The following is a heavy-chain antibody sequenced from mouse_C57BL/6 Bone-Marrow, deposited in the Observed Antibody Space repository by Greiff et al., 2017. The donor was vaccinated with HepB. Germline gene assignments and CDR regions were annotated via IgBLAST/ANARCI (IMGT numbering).Heavy chain of an antibody. J-gene: IGHJ4*01. D-gene: IGHD1-1*01. V-gene: IGHV5-17*01. CDR1: GFTFSDYG. CDR2: ISSGSSTI. Sequence: EVKLVESGGGLVKPGGSLKLSCAASGFTFSDYGMHWVRQAPEKGLEWVAYISSGSSTIYYADTVKGRFTISRDNAKNTLFLQMTSLRSEDTAMYYCARRLLLRYYAMDYWGQGTSVTVSS. CDR3: ARRLLLRYYAMDY.